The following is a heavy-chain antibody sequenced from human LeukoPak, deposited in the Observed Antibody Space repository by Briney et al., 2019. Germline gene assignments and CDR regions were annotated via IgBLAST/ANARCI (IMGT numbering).Heavy chain of an antibody. CDR2: INHSGST. V-gene: IGHV4-34*01. Sequence: SETLSLTCAVYGGSFSGYYWSWIRQPPGKGLEWIGEINHSGSTNYNPSLKSRVTISVDTSKNQFPLKLSSVTAADTAVYYCARGRGDSPFDYWGQGTLVTVSS. CDR1: GGSFSGYY. CDR3: ARGRGDSPFDY. D-gene: IGHD3-16*01. J-gene: IGHJ4*02.